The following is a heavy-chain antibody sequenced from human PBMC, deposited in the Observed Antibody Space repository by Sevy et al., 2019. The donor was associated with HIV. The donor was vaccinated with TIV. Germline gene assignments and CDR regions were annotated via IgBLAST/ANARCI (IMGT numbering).Heavy chain of an antibody. CDR1: GFAFSRYG. CDR2: ISNDGSDK. Sequence: GGSLRLSCVASGFAFSRYGMHWVRQAPGKGLEWVALISNDGSDKNYGDSMKGRFTISRDNAKNSLYLQMNSLRAEDTGVYYCTRDLPPSATTVAHFDYWGQGTLVTVSS. V-gene: IGHV3-30*03. CDR3: TRDLPPSATTVAHFDY. D-gene: IGHD4-17*01. J-gene: IGHJ4*02.